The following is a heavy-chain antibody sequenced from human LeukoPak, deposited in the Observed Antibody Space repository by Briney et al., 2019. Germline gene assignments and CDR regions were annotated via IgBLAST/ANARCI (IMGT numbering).Heavy chain of an antibody. CDR2: ISSSSGTI. CDR3: ARDLSAYDYIWGTYRY. Sequence: GGSLRLSCAASGFSFSDYSMSWVRQAPGKGLEWVSYISSSSGTIYYADSVKGRFTISRDNAKNSLYLQMNSLRDEDTAVYYCARDLSAYDYIWGTYRYWGEGTLVTVSS. CDR1: GFSFSDYS. J-gene: IGHJ4*02. V-gene: IGHV3-48*02. D-gene: IGHD3-16*02.